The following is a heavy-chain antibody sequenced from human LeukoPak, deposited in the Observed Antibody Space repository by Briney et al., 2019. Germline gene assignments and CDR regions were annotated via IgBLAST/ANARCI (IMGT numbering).Heavy chain of an antibody. J-gene: IGHJ4*02. CDR1: GFTFSNYW. CDR3: GRGWGGFCSSDICHGGDFDY. CDR2: IDNDGTST. D-gene: IGHD2-2*01. Sequence: GGSLRLSCVASGFTFSNYWMHWVRQVPGKGLVWVSQIDNDGTSTSYADSVRGRFTMSRDNAKNTLYLQMSSLRVEDTAIYYCGRGWGGFCSSDICHGGDFDYWGKGTLVTVSS. V-gene: IGHV3-74*01.